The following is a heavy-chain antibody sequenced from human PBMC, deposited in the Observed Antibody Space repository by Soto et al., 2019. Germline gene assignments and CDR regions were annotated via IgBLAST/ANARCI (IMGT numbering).Heavy chain of an antibody. V-gene: IGHV1-69*01. CDR2: IIPIFGTA. J-gene: IGHJ4*02. CDR3: GSGFGYGDSYYFDY. D-gene: IGHD4-17*01. CDR1: GGTFSSYA. Sequence: QVQLVQSGAEVKKPGSSVKVSCKASGGTFSSYAISWVRQAPGQGLEWMGGIIPIFGTANYAQKFQGRVTITADESKSTAYMELGSLRSEDTAVYYWGSGFGYGDSYYFDYWGQGTLVTVS.